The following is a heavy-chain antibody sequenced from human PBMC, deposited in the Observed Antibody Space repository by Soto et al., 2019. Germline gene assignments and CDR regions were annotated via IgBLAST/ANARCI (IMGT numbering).Heavy chain of an antibody. V-gene: IGHV1-69*01. CDR1: GGTFSTYA. CDR2: SIPIFGTA. CDR3: ARSSTIVVGPAAIEDYYYGMDV. D-gene: IGHD2-2*02. J-gene: IGHJ6*02. Sequence: QVQLVQSGAEVKKPGSSVKVSCKASGGTFSTYAISWVRQAPGQGLEWMGGSIPIFGTANYAQKFQGRVTITADEATSTAYMELSSLSSEDTAVYYCARSSTIVVGPAAIEDYYYGMDVWGQGTTVTVSS.